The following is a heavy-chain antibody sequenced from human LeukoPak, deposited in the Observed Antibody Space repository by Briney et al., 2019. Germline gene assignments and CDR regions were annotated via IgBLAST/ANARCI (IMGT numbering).Heavy chain of an antibody. V-gene: IGHV5-51*01. CDR2: IYPGDSDT. J-gene: IGHJ6*02. CDR3: ARHFLPDYYYYGMDV. Sequence: GESLKTSGKGSGYRFSSYWIGWVRQLPGKGLEWMGIIYPGDSDTTYSPSFQGQVTISADKSISTAYLQWSSLQASDTAMYYCARHFLPDYYYYGMDVWGQGTTVTVSS. D-gene: IGHD2-2*01. CDR1: GYRFSSYW.